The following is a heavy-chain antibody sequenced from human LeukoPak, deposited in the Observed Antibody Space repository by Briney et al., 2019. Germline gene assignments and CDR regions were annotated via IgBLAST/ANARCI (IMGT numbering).Heavy chain of an antibody. D-gene: IGHD6-19*01. CDR2: IYSSGST. J-gene: IGHJ4*02. CDR3: AGRYTSGWYRE. CDR1: GFTVSSNY. Sequence: GGSLRLSCAASGFTVSSNYMSWVRQAPGRGLEWVSVIYSSGSTYYADSVKGRFTISRDNSKNTLSLQMDSLRVEDTAVYYCAGRYTSGWYREWGQGSLVTVSS. V-gene: IGHV3-66*01.